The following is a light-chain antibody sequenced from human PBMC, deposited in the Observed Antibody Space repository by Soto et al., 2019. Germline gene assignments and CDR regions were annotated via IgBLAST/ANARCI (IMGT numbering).Light chain of an antibody. CDR1: QSVSRSY. V-gene: IGKV3-20*01. CDR2: GAS. CDR3: QQYGCSPPYT. J-gene: IGKJ2*01. Sequence: EIVLTQSPGTLSLSPGDRATLSCRASQSVSRSYLAWYHHKPGQAPRLLIYGASSRATGIPDRFSGSGSGTDFSLTISRLEPEDFAVYYCQQYGCSPPYTFGQGTKLEIK.